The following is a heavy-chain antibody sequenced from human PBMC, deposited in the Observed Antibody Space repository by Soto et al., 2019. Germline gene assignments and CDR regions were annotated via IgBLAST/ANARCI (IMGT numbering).Heavy chain of an antibody. Sequence: GGSLRLSCAASGFTFSSYAMSWVRQAPGKGLEWVSAISGSGGSTYYADSVKGRFTISRDNSKNTLYLQMNSLRAEDTAVYYCAKHSAAETLYYYYAMDVWGQGTTVTVSS. J-gene: IGHJ6*02. D-gene: IGHD6-13*01. V-gene: IGHV3-23*01. CDR3: AKHSAAETLYYYYAMDV. CDR1: GFTFSSYA. CDR2: ISGSGGST.